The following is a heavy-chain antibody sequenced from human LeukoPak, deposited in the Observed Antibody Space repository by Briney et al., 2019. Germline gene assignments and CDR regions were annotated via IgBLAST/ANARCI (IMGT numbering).Heavy chain of an antibody. V-gene: IGHV4-34*01. D-gene: IGHD3-10*01. Sequence: SETLSLTCAVYGGSFSGYYWSWIRQPPGKGLEWIGEINHSGSTNYNPSLKSRVTISVDTSKNQFSLKLSSVTAADTAVYYCARVATMVWGAVGEASNWFDPWGQGTLVTVSS. CDR2: INHSGST. CDR1: GGSFSGYY. J-gene: IGHJ5*02. CDR3: ARVATMVWGAVGEASNWFDP.